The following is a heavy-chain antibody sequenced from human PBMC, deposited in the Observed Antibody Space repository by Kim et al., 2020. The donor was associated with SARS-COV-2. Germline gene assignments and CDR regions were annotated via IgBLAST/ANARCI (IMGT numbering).Heavy chain of an antibody. V-gene: IGHV3-30*01. J-gene: IGHJ4*02. CDR3: AREGRGVCFDY. D-gene: IGHD3-16*01. CDR2: N. Sequence: NYYADSLTGRFTITRDNSKNTLYLQMNSLRAEDTAVYYCAREGRGVCFDYWGQGTLVTVSS.